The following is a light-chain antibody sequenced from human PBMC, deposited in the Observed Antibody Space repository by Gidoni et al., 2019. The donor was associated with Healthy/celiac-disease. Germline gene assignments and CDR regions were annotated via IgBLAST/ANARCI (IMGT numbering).Light chain of an antibody. V-gene: IGKV4-1*01. CDR2: WAY. CDR1: QSVFYRSKNKNY. CDR3: QQYYSTPQT. Sequence: DIVITQSPDSPAVSLGERDTINCKSSQSVFYRSKNKNYLVWYQQKPGQPPKLLIYWAYTRESGVPDRFSGSGSGKDFTLTSSSLQAEDVAVYYCQQYYSTPQTFXXXTKVEIK. J-gene: IGKJ1*01.